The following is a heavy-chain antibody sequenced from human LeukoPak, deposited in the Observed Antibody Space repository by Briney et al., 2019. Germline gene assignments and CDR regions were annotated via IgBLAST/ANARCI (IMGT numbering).Heavy chain of an antibody. CDR1: GGSISSYY. D-gene: IGHD3-22*01. CDR3: ARTALGGTSGYYLGVFDY. CDR2: IYTSGST. Sequence: SETLSLTCTVSGGSISSYYWSWIRQPAGKGLEWIGRIYTSGSTKYNLSLKSRVTMSVDTSKNQFSLKLSSVTAADTAVYYCARTALGGTSGYYLGVFDYWGQGTLVTVSS. V-gene: IGHV4-4*07. J-gene: IGHJ4*02.